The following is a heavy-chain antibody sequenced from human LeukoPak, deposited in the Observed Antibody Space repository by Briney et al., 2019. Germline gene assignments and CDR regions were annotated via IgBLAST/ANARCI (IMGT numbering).Heavy chain of an antibody. CDR3: VPLYYGSGSD. Sequence: GGSLRLSCAASGFTFSSYGTNWVRQAPGKGLEWVSYISSSSSYIHYADSVKGRFSISRDDAKNSLYLQINSLRAEDTAVYYCVPLYYGSGSDWGQGTLVTVSS. V-gene: IGHV3-21*01. CDR2: ISSSSSYI. CDR1: GFTFSSYG. J-gene: IGHJ4*02. D-gene: IGHD3-10*01.